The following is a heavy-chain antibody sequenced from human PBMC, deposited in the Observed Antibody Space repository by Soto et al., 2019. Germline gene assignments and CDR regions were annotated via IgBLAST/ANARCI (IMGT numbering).Heavy chain of an antibody. CDR2: TNQDGSEK. J-gene: IGHJ4*02. CDR1: GFSFRSDW. Sequence: EDQLVESGGGLVQPGGSLRLTCAVSGFSFRSDWINWVRQAPGKGLEWVAHTNQDGSEKYYLDSVKGRLPIFRDNANNSMYLKMNSLRAEDTAVYYCSGGVGDAIWGQGTLVTVSP. V-gene: IGHV3-7*04. CDR3: SGGVGDAI. D-gene: IGHD1-26*01.